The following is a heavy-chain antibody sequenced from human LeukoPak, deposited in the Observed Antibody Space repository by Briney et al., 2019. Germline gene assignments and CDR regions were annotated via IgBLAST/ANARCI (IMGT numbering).Heavy chain of an antibody. CDR3: ARSTGSYFHFDY. Sequence: ASVKVSCKASGYTFTGYYMHWVRQAPGQGLEWMGWINPNSGGTNYAQKFQGRVTMTRDTSISTAYMELSSLRSEDTVVYYCARSTGSYFHFDYWGQGTLVTVSS. V-gene: IGHV1-2*02. J-gene: IGHJ4*02. CDR2: INPNSGGT. CDR1: GYTFTGYY. D-gene: IGHD1-26*01.